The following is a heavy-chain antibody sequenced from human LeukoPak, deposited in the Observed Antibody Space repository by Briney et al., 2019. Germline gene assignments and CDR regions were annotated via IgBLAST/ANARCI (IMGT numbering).Heavy chain of an antibody. J-gene: IGHJ2*01. V-gene: IGHV3-30-3*01. CDR2: ISYDGSNK. CDR1: GFTFSSYA. D-gene: IGHD2-21*02. CDR3: AKDLKMVTYWYFDL. Sequence: GGSLRLSCAASGFTFSSYAMHWVRQAPGKGLEWVAVISYDGSNKYYADSVKGRFTISRDNSKNTLYLQMNSLRAEDTAVYYCAKDLKMVTYWYFDLWGRGTLVTVSS.